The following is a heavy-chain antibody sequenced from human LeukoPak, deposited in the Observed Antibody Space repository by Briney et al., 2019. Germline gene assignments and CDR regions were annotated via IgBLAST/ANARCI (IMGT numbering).Heavy chain of an antibody. D-gene: IGHD3-10*01. CDR2: IYYSGST. V-gene: IGHV4-59*01. CDR3: AREGRFGSQRGAFDT. CDR1: GGSISSYY. Sequence: SEALSLTCTVSGGSISSYYWSWIRQPPGKGLEWIGYIYYSGSTNYNPSLKSRVTISVDTSKNQFSLKLSSVTAADTAVYYCAREGRFGSQRGAFDTWGQGTMVTVSS. J-gene: IGHJ3*02.